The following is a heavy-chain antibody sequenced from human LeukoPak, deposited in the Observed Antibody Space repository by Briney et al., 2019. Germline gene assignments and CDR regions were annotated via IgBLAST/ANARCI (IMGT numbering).Heavy chain of an antibody. CDR2: IYSSGST. J-gene: IGHJ5*02. D-gene: IGHD3-10*01. CDR1: GGSISTYY. V-gene: IGHV4-4*07. CDR3: ARGYGSGSNWFDP. Sequence: PSETLSLTCTVSGGSISTYYWSWIRQPAGKDLEWIGHIYSSGSTNYNPSLKSRVTMSVDTSKNQFSLKLNSVTAADTAVYYCARGYGSGSNWFDPWGQGTLVIVSS.